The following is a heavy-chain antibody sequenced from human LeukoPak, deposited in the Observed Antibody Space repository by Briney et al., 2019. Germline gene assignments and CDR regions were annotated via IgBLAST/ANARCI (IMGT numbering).Heavy chain of an antibody. CDR2: IYSGGST. CDR3: AREWGWFGNYYMDV. J-gene: IGHJ6*03. D-gene: IGHD3-10*01. Sequence: GGSLRLSCAASGFTVSSNYMSWVRQAPGKGLEWVSVIYSGGSTYYADSVKGRFTISRDNSKNTLYLQMNSLRAEDTAVYYCAREWGWFGNYYMDVWGKGTTVTVSS. V-gene: IGHV3-53*01. CDR1: GFTVSSNY.